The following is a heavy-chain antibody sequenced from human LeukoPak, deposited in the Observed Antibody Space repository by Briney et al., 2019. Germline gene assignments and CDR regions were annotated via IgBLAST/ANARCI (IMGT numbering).Heavy chain of an antibody. CDR2: INSDGSST. CDR1: GFTFSSYW. CDR3: ARAAHQYYYYMDV. Sequence: GGSLRLSCAASGFTFSSYWMHWVRQAPGKGLVWVSRINSDGSSTSYADSVKGRFTISRDNAKNMLYLQMNSLRAEDTAVYYCARAAHQYYYYMDVWGKGTTVTVSS. J-gene: IGHJ6*03. V-gene: IGHV3-74*01.